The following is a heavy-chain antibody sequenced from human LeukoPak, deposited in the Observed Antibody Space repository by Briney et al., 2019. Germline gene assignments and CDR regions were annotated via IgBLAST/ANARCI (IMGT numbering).Heavy chain of an antibody. J-gene: IGHJ4*02. Sequence: PSETLSLTCTVSGGSISSGGYYWSWIRQHPGKGLEWIGYINYSGNIYYNPSLKSRVIISVDTSKNQFSLKLGSVTAADTAVYYCARDWSRWGQGTLVTVSS. D-gene: IGHD3-3*01. CDR2: INYSGNI. CDR3: ARDWSR. CDR1: GGSISSGGYY. V-gene: IGHV4-31*03.